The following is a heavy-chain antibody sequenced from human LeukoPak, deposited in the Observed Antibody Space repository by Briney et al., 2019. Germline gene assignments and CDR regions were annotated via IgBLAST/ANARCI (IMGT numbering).Heavy chain of an antibody. CDR2: IYSGGNT. CDR1: GFTVGNNH. V-gene: IGHV3-66*01. CDR3: ATRAVAAPY. J-gene: IGHJ4*02. Sequence: GGSLRLSCAASGFTVGNNHMDWVRQAPGKGLEWVSLIYSGGNTQYADSVKGRFIIFRDSSKNTLYLQMNSLRVEDTAVYYCATRAVAAPYWGQGTLVTVSS. D-gene: IGHD6-19*01.